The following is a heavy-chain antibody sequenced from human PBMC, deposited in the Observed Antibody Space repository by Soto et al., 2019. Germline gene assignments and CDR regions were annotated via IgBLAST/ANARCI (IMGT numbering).Heavy chain of an antibody. J-gene: IGHJ2*01. CDR3: AKDKGGYCSGGSCYDWYFDL. CDR2: ISGSGGST. D-gene: IGHD2-15*01. V-gene: IGHV3-23*01. CDR1: GFTFSSYA. Sequence: ESGGGLVQPGGSLRLSCAASGFTFSSYAMSWVRQAPGKGLEWVSAISGSGGSTYYADSVKGRFTISRDNSKNTLYLQMNSLRAEDTAVYYCAKDKGGYCSGGSCYDWYFDLWGRGTLVTVSS.